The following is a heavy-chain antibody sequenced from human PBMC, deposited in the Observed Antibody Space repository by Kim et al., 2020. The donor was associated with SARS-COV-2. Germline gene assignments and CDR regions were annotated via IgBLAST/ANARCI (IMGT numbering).Heavy chain of an antibody. V-gene: IGHV3-30*18. D-gene: IGHD2-2*01. CDR2: ISYDGNNK. CDR1: GFTFSSYG. J-gene: IGHJ6*02. CDR3: AKDLYCSSASCYLGYYYYYYVRDV. Sequence: GGSLRLSCAASGFTFSSYGMHWVRQAPGKGLEWVAIISYDGNNKYYADSVKGRFTISRDNSKNTLYLQMKSLRAEDTAVYHCAKDLYCSSASCYLGYYYYYYVRDVWGQGTTVTVSS.